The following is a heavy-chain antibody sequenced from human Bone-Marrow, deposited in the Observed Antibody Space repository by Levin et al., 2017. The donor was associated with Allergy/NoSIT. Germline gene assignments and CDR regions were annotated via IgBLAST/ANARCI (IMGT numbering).Heavy chain of an antibody. V-gene: IGHV4-39*01. D-gene: IGHD2-15*01. Sequence: SETLSLTCTVSGGSISSSSYYWGWIRQPPGKGLEWIGSIYYSGSTYYNPSLNRRATISVDTSKNQFSLKLSSVTAADTAVYYCARLEGYIVVAAIGYFDYWGQGTLVTVSS. CDR1: GGSISSSSYY. J-gene: IGHJ4*02. CDR2: IYYSGST. CDR3: ARLEGYIVVAAIGYFDY.